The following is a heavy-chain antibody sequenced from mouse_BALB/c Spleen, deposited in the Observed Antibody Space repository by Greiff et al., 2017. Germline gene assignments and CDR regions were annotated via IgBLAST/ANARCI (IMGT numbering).Heavy chain of an antibody. CDR3: TRRPLVWSHIDY. CDR2: INPSNGGT. D-gene: IGHD2-10*02. CDR1: GYTFTSYY. Sequence: QVQLQQPGAELVKPGASVKLSCKASGYTFTSYYMYWVKQRPGQGLEWIGGINPSNGGTNFNEKFKSKATLTVDKSSSTAYMQLSSLTSEDSAVYYCTRRPLVWSHIDYWGQGTTLTVSS. V-gene: IGHV1S81*02. J-gene: IGHJ2*01.